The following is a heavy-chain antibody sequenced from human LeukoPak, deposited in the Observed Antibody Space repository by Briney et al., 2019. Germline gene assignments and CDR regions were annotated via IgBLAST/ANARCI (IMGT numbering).Heavy chain of an antibody. Sequence: GRSLRLSCAASGFTFSSYGMHWVRQAPGKGLEWVAVISYDGSNKYFADSVKGRFTISRDNSKNTLYLQMNILRAEDTAVYYCAKDSGIAVAGTFGVFDMGGEGPRVTVSS. CDR3: AKDSGIAVAGTFGVFDM. D-gene: IGHD6-19*01. V-gene: IGHV3-30*18. CDR2: ISYDGSNK. CDR1: GFTFSSYG. J-gene: IGHJ3*02.